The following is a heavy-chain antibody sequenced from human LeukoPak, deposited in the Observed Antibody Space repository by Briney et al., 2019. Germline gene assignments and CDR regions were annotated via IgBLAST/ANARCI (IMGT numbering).Heavy chain of an antibody. V-gene: IGHV3-11*04. CDR2: ISRSGSTK. J-gene: IGHJ4*02. Sequence: PGGSLRLSCAASGFTFSDYNMRWIRQAPGKGLEWVSSISRSGSTKYYADSVKGRFTISRDNAKNSLYLQMNSLRAEDTAVYYCARGGPHLDYWGQGTLVTVSS. CDR3: ARGGPHLDY. CDR1: GFTFSDYN.